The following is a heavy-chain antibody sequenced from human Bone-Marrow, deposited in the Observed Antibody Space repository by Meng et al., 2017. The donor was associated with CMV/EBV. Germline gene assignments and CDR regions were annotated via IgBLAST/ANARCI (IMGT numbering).Heavy chain of an antibody. Sequence: GFILSASSRLWVRQASGKGLEWVGRIRSKANSFATAYAASVRGRFTISRDDSKNTAYLQMNSLKTEDTSVYYCIQADYDNTGYLAYWGQGTLVTVSS. CDR3: IQADYDNTGYLAY. CDR1: GFILSASS. D-gene: IGHD5-12*01. CDR2: IRSKANSFAT. V-gene: IGHV3-73*01. J-gene: IGHJ4*02.